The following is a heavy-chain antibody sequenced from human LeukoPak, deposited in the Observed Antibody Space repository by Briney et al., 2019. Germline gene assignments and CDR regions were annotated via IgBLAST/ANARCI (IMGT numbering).Heavy chain of an antibody. J-gene: IGHJ4*02. CDR1: GGSISSGGYY. Sequence: SETLSLTCTVSGGSISSGGYYWSWIRQHPGKGLEWIGYIYYSGSTYYNPSLKSRVTISVDTSKNQFSLKLSSVTAADTAVYYCARGTTTVTNYYFVYWGQGTLVTVSS. V-gene: IGHV4-31*03. D-gene: IGHD4-17*01. CDR3: ARGTTTVTNYYFVY. CDR2: IYYSGST.